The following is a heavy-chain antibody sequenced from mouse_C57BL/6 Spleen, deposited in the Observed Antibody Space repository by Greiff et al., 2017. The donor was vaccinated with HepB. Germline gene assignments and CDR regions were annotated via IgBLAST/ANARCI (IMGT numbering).Heavy chain of an antibody. CDR1: GYTFTDYY. CDR3: ARRQKLLLRAMDY. CDR2: IYPGSGNT. V-gene: IGHV1-76*01. D-gene: IGHD1-1*01. J-gene: IGHJ4*01. Sequence: QVQLQQSGAELVRPGASVKLSCKASGYTFTDYYINWVKQRPGQGLEWIARIYPGSGNTYYNEKFKGKATLTAEKSSSTAYMQLSSLTSEDSAVYFCARRQKLLLRAMDYWGQGTSVTVSS.